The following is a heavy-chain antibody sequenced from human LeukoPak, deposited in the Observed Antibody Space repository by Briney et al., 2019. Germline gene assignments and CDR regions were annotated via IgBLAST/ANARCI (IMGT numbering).Heavy chain of an antibody. CDR3: AKGDYDILTGYYPVGY. V-gene: IGHV3-23*01. CDR2: ISGSGGST. J-gene: IGHJ4*02. CDR1: GFTFSSYA. D-gene: IGHD3-9*01. Sequence: GGSLRLSCAASGFTFSSYAMSWVRQAPGKGLEWVSAISGSGGSTYYADSVKGRFTISRDNSKNTLYLQMNSLRAEDTAVYYCAKGDYDILTGYYPVGYWGQGTLVTVSS.